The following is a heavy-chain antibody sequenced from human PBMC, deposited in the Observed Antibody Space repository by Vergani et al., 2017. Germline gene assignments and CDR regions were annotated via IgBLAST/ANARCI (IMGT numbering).Heavy chain of an antibody. D-gene: IGHD3-10*01. CDR3: ARDGLRSRRGPYNYYMDV. V-gene: IGHV1-69*01. CDR1: GGTFSSYA. CDR2: IIPIFGTA. Sequence: QVQLVQSGAEVKKPGSSVKVSCKASGGTFSSYAISWVRQAPGQGLEWMGGIIPIFGTANYAQKFQGRVTITADESTSTAYMELSSLRSEDTAVYYCARDGLRSRRGPYNYYMDVWGKGTTVTVSS. J-gene: IGHJ6*03.